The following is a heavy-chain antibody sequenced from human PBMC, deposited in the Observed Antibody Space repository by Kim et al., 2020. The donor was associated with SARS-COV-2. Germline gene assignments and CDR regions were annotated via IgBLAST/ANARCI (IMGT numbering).Heavy chain of an antibody. CDR1: GFVFGDHT. CDR3: AKVSTPNTMFDAFDV. Sequence: GGSLRLSCAASGFVFGDHTIIWVRQAPGKGLQWISYITSQSGTIYYTDSVRGRFTMSRDNAKNSVYLQMNRLRDDDSAVYYCAKVSTPNTMFDAFDVWGHGTMVTVSS. CDR2: ITSQSGTI. V-gene: IGHV3-48*02. J-gene: IGHJ3*01. D-gene: IGHD2-15*01.